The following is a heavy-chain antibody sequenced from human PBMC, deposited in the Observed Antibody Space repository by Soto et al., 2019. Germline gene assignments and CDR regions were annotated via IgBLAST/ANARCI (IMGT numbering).Heavy chain of an antibody. CDR3: ARSGGNFWSGYYDFDAFDI. J-gene: IGHJ3*02. V-gene: IGHV4-39*01. Sequence: PSETLSLTCTVSGDSISGSFHYWGWIRQPPGKGLEWIGSIYYSGSTYYNPSLKSRVTISVDTSKNQFSLKLSSVTAADTAVYYCARSGGNFWSGYYDFDAFDIWGQGTMLTVSS. CDR1: GDSISGSFHY. CDR2: IYYSGST. D-gene: IGHD3-3*01.